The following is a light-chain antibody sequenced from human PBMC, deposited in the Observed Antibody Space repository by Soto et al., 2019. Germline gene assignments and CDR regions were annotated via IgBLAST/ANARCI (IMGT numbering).Light chain of an antibody. V-gene: IGKV3-20*01. CDR1: QSVSSNY. Sequence: DIVLTQSPDTLSLSPGERATLSCRASQSVSSNYLAWYQQKPGQAPRLLIYGASTRATGIPDRFSGSGSGTDFTLTISSLQAEDVAVYYCQQYYSTPLTFGGGTKVEIK. CDR2: GAS. CDR3: QQYYSTPLT. J-gene: IGKJ4*01.